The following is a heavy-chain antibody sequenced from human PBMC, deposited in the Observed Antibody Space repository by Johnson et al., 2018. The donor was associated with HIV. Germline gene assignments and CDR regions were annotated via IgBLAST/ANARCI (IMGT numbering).Heavy chain of an antibody. J-gene: IGHJ3*01. V-gene: IGHV3-11*04. CDR3: ARDSRAWGGDHVGYAFDR. CDR2: ISSSGSSI. Sequence: QVQLVESGGGLVKPGGSLRLSCKASGFTFSDYFMSWIRQAPGKGLECISYISSSGSSIYYTDSLKGRFTISRDNAKNSLYLQMNSLKAEDTGVYYCARDSRAWGGDHVGYAFDRWVRGTLVTISS. D-gene: IGHD2-21*01. CDR1: GFTFSDYF.